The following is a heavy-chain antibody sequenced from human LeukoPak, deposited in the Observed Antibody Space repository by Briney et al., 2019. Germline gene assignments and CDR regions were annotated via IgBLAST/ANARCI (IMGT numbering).Heavy chain of an antibody. Sequence: AGGSLRLSCEASGFTFSSYWMHWVRQAPGKGLMCVSRINSDGSTTDYADSVKGRFTMSRDNSKNTLSLQMNSLRAEDTALYYCARGFVLGAAKNYFDYWGQGALVTVSS. CDR1: GFTFSSYW. V-gene: IGHV3-74*01. J-gene: IGHJ4*02. CDR2: INSDGSTT. CDR3: ARGFVLGAAKNYFDY. D-gene: IGHD2-21*02.